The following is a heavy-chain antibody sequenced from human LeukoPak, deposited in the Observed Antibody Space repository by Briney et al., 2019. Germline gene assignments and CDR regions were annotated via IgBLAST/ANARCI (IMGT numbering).Heavy chain of an antibody. CDR3: ARADERGYCSGGRCHYFDY. D-gene: IGHD2-15*01. CDR1: GGSFSGYY. Sequence: SETLSLTCAVYGGSFSGYYWSWIRQPPGKGLEWIGEINHSGSTNYNPSLKSRVTISVDTSKNQFSLKLSSVTAADTAVYYCARADERGYCSGGRCHYFDYWGQGTLVTVSS. CDR2: INHSGST. V-gene: IGHV4-34*01. J-gene: IGHJ4*02.